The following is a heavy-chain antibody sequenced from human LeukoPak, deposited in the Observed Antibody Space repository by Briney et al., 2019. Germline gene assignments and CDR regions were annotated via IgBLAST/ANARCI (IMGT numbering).Heavy chain of an antibody. V-gene: IGHV3-21*01. CDR1: GFTFSSYS. J-gene: IGHJ4*02. Sequence: PGGSLRLSCAASGFTFSSYSMNWVRQAPGKGLEWVSSISSSSSYIYYADSVKGRFTISRDNAKNSLYLQMNSLRAEDTAVYYCARAHLYYYGSGSYSGDYWGQGTLVTVSS. CDR3: ARAHLYYYGSGSYSGDY. CDR2: ISSSSSYI. D-gene: IGHD3-10*01.